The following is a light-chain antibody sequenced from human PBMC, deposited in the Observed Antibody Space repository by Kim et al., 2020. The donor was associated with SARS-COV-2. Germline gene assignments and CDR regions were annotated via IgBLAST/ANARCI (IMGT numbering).Light chain of an antibody. CDR1: SSDVGASNT. CDR3: SSYASSSTLAV. CDR2: DVN. J-gene: IGLJ1*01. Sequence: QSVLTQPASVSGSPGQSITISCTGTSSDVGASNTVCWYQQHPGKAPKLLIYDVNKRPSGVSDRFSGSKSGNTASLTISGLQAEDEADFYCSSYASSSTLAVFGPGTKVTVL. V-gene: IGLV2-14*01.